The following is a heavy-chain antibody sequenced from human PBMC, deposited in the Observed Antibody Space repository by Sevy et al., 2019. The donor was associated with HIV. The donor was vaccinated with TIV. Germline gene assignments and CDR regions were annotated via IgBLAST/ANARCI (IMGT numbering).Heavy chain of an antibody. CDR3: ARSSFDGFDP. CDR1: GFTFSSYE. CDR2: ISSSGSTI. V-gene: IGHV3-48*03. Sequence: GGSLRLSYAASGFTFSSYEMIWVRQAPGKGLEWVSYISSSGSTIYYADSVKGRFTISRDNAKNSLYLQMNSLRAEDTAVYYCARSSFDGFDPWGQGTLVTVSS. D-gene: IGHD2-2*01. J-gene: IGHJ5*02.